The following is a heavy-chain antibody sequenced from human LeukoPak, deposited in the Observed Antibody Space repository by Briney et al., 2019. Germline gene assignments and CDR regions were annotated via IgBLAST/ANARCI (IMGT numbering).Heavy chain of an antibody. J-gene: IGHJ4*02. CDR2: ISSRSTSI. CDR1: GFTFSSYS. Sequence: GGSLRLSGAASGFTFSSYSMNWVRQAPGKGLEWVSYISSRSTSIYYANSVRGRFTISRDNAKNSLYLQMNSLRDEDTAVYSCARAKDGDDHPGDYWGQGTLVTVSS. V-gene: IGHV3-48*02. CDR3: ARAKDGDDHPGDY. D-gene: IGHD4-17*01.